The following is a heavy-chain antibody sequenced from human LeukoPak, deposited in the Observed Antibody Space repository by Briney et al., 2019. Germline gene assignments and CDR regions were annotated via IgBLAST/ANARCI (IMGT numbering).Heavy chain of an antibody. D-gene: IGHD3-10*01. Sequence: ASVKVSCTASGYTFTSCGISWVRQAPGQGLEWMGWISAYNGNTNYVQKLQGRVTITTDTSTSTAYMELRSLRSDDTAVYYCARDLDGSGSYYTDYWGQGTLFTVSS. CDR1: GYTFTSCG. CDR3: ARDLDGSGSYYTDY. J-gene: IGHJ4*02. CDR2: ISAYNGNT. V-gene: IGHV1-18*01.